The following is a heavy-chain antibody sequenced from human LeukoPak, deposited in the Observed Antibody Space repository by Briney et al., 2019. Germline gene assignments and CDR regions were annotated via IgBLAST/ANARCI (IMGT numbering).Heavy chain of an antibody. J-gene: IGHJ5*02. Sequence: SETLSLTCTVSGGSISSSSHYWDWIRQPPGKGLEWIGTVYYSGSTYYNPSLKSRVTISVDTSKNQFSLKVSSVTAADTAVYYCARLAWFGERPNWFDPWGQGTLVTVSS. V-gene: IGHV4-39*01. CDR1: GGSISSSSHY. CDR3: ARLAWFGERPNWFDP. D-gene: IGHD3-10*01. CDR2: VYYSGST.